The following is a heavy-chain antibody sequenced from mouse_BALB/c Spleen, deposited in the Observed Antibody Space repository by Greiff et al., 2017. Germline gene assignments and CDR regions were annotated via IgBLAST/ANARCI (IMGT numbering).Heavy chain of an antibody. V-gene: IGHV7-3*02. Sequence: DVKLVESGGGLVQPGGSLRLSCATSGFTFTDYYMSWVRQPPGKALEWLGFIRNKANGYTTEYSASVKGRFTISRDNSQSILYLQMNTLRAEDSATYYCASVNYYFDYWGQGTTLTVSS. J-gene: IGHJ2*01. CDR1: GFTFTDYY. CDR3: ASVNYYFDY. CDR2: IRNKANGYTT.